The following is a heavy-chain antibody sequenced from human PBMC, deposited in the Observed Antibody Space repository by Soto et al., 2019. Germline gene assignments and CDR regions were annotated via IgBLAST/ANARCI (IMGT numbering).Heavy chain of an antibody. V-gene: IGHV3-30*03. CDR3: VSDRGYGHASVTYS. D-gene: IGHD5-18*01. CDR1: GFAFSSYG. J-gene: IGHJ4*02. CDR2: ISYDGSLQ. Sequence: QAQLVESGGGVVQPGRSLRLSCAASGFAFSSYGTHWVRQAPGTGLEWVAVISYDGSLQHYADSVKGRFTISRDNSKNMVLLQMSSLRAEDTAVYYCVSDRGYGHASVTYSWGQGTLVSVS.